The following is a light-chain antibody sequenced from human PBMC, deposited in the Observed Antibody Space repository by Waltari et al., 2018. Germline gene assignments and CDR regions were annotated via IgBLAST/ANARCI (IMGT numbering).Light chain of an antibody. CDR1: SSDVGGYNY. CDR2: DVI. Sequence: QSALTQPASVSGSPGQSITISCTGTSSDVGGYNYVSWYQQHPGTAPKLMIYDVINRPSGVSNRFSGSKSGNTSSLTISGLQAEDEADYYCSSYTTSSTLEFGGGTKLTVL. CDR3: SSYTTSSTLE. V-gene: IGLV2-14*03. J-gene: IGLJ2*01.